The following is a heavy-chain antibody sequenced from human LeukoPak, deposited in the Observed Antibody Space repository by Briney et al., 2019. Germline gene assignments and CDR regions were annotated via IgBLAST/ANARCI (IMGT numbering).Heavy chain of an antibody. V-gene: IGHV1-69*04. J-gene: IGHJ4*02. D-gene: IGHD6-13*01. CDR1: GDTFYSYG. CDR3: ARDEIPAVIPFDS. Sequence: SVKVSCKASGDTFYSYGIGWVRQAPGQGLEWMGRIVPILGTTDYAQKFQDRLTITADKSTYTAYMELRSLRSKDTAMYYCARDEIPAVIPFDSWGQGTLVTVSS. CDR2: IVPILGTT.